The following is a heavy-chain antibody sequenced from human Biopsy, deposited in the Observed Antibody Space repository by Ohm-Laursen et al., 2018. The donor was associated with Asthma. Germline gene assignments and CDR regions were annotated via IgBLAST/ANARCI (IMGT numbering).Heavy chain of an antibody. D-gene: IGHD3-3*01. CDR3: ARDVMEWYLPAFDF. CDR1: GFTFRSYA. V-gene: IGHV3-30-3*01. J-gene: IGHJ4*02. Sequence: SLRLSCAASGFTFRSYAMHWVRQATGKGLEWVTVGGSYYDGGLKYYADSVNGRFTVSRDDSKNTLYLQMNSLRPDDTAVYYCARDVMEWYLPAFDFWGQGTLVTVSS. CDR2: GGSYYDGGLK.